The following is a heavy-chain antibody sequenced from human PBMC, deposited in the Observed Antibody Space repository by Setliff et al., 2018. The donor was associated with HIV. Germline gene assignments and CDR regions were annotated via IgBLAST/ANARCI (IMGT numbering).Heavy chain of an antibody. D-gene: IGHD6-19*01. CDR3: ARGGQQWLPYYYYYMDV. CDR2: ISPNSGDT. Sequence: SVKVSCKASGYTFRNYGISWVRQAPGQGLEWVGWISPNSGDTDYIQKFQGRLTLTTEKSTNTVYMELRSLRPDDTAIYYCARGGQQWLPYYYYYMDVWGEGTTVNVSS. CDR1: GYTFRNYG. J-gene: IGHJ6*03. V-gene: IGHV1-18*01.